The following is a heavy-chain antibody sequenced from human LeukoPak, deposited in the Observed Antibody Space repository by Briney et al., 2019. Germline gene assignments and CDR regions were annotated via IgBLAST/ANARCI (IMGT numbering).Heavy chain of an antibody. Sequence: SETLSLTCTVSGGSISSGSYYWSWIRQPAGKGLEWIGRIYTSGSTNYNPSLKSRVTISVDTSKNQFSLQLSSVTAADTAVYYCXRESSITMVRGVMGWFDPWGQGXLVTV. CDR1: GGSISSGSYY. D-gene: IGHD3-10*01. J-gene: IGHJ5*02. CDR3: XRESSITMVRGVMGWFDP. V-gene: IGHV4-61*02. CDR2: IYTSGST.